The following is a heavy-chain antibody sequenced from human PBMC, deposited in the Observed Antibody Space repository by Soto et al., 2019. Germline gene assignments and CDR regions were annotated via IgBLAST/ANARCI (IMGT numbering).Heavy chain of an antibody. V-gene: IGHV4-61*08. CDR2: IYYSGST. CDR1: GGSVSSGDYF. Sequence: PSETLSLTCTVSGGSVSSGDYFWSWLRQSPGKRLEWIAYIYYSGSTNYNPSLKSRATISVDTSKSQVSLTLTSMTAADAALYYCERSKNYYYYGLDLWGQGTAVTVSS. CDR3: ERSKNYYYYGLDL. J-gene: IGHJ6*02.